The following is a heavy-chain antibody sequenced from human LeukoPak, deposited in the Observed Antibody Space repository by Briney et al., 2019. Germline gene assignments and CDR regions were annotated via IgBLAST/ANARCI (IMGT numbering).Heavy chain of an antibody. CDR1: GFTFSRYG. CDR3: AKDLGSGSYPDY. D-gene: IGHD3-10*01. CDR2: ISNDGGKK. V-gene: IGHV3-30*18. Sequence: GRSLRLPCAASGFTFSRYGVHWVRQAPGKGLEWVAVISNDGGKKYYADSVKGRFTISRDNSKNTLYLQMNSLSAEDTAVYYCAKDLGSGSYPDYWGQGTLVTVSS. J-gene: IGHJ4*02.